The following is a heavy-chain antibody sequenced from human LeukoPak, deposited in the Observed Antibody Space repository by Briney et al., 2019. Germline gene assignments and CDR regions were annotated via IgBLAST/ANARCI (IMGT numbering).Heavy chain of an antibody. J-gene: IGHJ6*03. Sequence: GASVKVSCKASGYTFTSYGISWVRQAPGQGLEWMGWISAYNGNTNYAQKLQGRVTMTTDTSTSTAYMELRSLRSDDTAVYYCARDYPYYYYYYYMDVWGEGTTITVAS. D-gene: IGHD2-15*01. CDR3: ARDYPYYYYYYYMDV. CDR2: ISAYNGNT. CDR1: GYTFTSYG. V-gene: IGHV1-18*01.